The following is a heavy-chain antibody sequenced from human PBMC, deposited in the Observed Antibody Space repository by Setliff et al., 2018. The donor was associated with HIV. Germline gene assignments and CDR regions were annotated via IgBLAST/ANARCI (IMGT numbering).Heavy chain of an antibody. CDR1: GYTFTGYY. J-gene: IGHJ4*02. CDR3: ARDESIFGVAISDY. CDR2: INPNKGVT. Sequence: ASVKVSCKASGYTFTGYYMHWVRQAPGQGLEWLGWINPNKGVTNYAQNFQGRVTMTRDTSISKAYMELSSLTSDDTAVYYCARDESIFGVAISDYWGQGTLVTVSS. V-gene: IGHV1-2*02. D-gene: IGHD3-3*01.